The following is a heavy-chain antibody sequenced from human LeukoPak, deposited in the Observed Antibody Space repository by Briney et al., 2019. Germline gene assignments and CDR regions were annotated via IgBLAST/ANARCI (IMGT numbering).Heavy chain of an antibody. Sequence: SETLSLTCAVYGASFSGSYCSWIRQPPGKGLEWIGEINHSGSTNYNPSLKSRVTISVDTSKNQFSLKLSSVPAADTALYYFAEVGKFYGSGSYYKPSLRLYYYYMDVWGKGTTVTVSS. CDR3: AEVGKFYGSGSYYKPSLRLYYYYMDV. CDR1: GASFSGSY. V-gene: IGHV4-34*01. J-gene: IGHJ6*03. D-gene: IGHD3-10*01. CDR2: INHSGST.